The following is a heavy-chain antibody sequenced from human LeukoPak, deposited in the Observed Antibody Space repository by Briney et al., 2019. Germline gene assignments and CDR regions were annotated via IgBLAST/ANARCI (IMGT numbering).Heavy chain of an antibody. D-gene: IGHD3-9*01. V-gene: IGHV4-59*08. J-gene: IGHJ4*02. CDR3: ARLGDYDILTGYYHYFDY. CDR2: IYYSGST. Sequence: SETLSLTCTVSGGSISSYYWSWIRQPPGKGLEWIGYIYYSGSTNYNPSLKSRVTISVDTSKNQISLKLSSVTAADTAVYYCARLGDYDILTGYYHYFDYWGQGTLVTVSS. CDR1: GGSISSYY.